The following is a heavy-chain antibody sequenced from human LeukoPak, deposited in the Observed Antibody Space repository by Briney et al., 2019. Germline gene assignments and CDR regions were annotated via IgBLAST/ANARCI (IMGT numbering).Heavy chain of an antibody. Sequence: GGSVSLLCAVSGFSFSSFSMMWLPHAPGGGVVGVSDLSDSSAPPLYADSVRGRFTISRDNSTITLYLQLRSLSVEGRAVFYCARNNGIVAPSIPIDYWGQGTLVTVSS. J-gene: IGHJ4*02. D-gene: IGHD2/OR15-2a*01. CDR2: LSDSSAPP. V-gene: IGHV3-23*01. CDR3: ARNNGIVAPSIPIDY. CDR1: GFSFSSFS.